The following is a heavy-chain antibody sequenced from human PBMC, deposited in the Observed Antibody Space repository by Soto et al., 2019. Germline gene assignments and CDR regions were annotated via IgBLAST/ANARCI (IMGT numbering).Heavy chain of an antibody. D-gene: IGHD3-22*01. CDR3: ARKYYDSSGYTFDY. Sequence: QVQLQESGPGLVKPSETLSLTCTVSGGSISSYYWSWIRQPPGKGLEWIGYIYYSGSTNYNPSLKSRVTISVDTSKNQFSLKLSSVTAADTAVYYCARKYYDSSGYTFDYWGQGTLVTVSS. CDR2: IYYSGST. J-gene: IGHJ4*02. V-gene: IGHV4-59*01. CDR1: GGSISSYY.